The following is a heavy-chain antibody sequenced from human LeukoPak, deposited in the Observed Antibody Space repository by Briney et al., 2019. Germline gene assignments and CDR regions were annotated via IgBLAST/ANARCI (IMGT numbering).Heavy chain of an antibody. J-gene: IGHJ4*02. V-gene: IGHV1-2*02. CDR1: GYTFTGYY. CDR3: ARVPTEVAAADY. D-gene: IGHD6-13*01. Sequence: GASVKLSCKASGYTFTGYYMHWVRQAPGQGLEWMGWINPNSGGTNYAQKFQGRVTMTRDTSISTAYMELSRLRSDDTAVYYCARVPTEVAAADYWGQGTLVTVSS. CDR2: INPNSGGT.